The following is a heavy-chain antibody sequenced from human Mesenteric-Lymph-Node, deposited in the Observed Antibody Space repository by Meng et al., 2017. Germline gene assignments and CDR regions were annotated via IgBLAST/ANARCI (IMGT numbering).Heavy chain of an antibody. D-gene: IGHD3-10*01. CDR3: ARVGLRIRGLIPYYFDY. V-gene: IGHV1-69*13. CDR2: IIPIFGTA. Sequence: SVKVSCKASGYTFTSYYMHWVRQAPGQGLEWMGGIIPIFGTANYAQKFQGRVTITADESTSTAYMELSSLRSEDTAVYYCARVGLRIRGLIPYYFDYWGQGTLVTVSS. J-gene: IGHJ4*02. CDR1: GYTFTSYY.